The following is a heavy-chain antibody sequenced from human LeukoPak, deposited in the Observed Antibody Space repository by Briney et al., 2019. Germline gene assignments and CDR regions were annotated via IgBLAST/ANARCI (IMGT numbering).Heavy chain of an antibody. CDR2: ISAYNGNT. Sequence: ASVKVSCKASGYTFTSYGISWVRQAPGQGLEWMGWISAYNGNTNYAQKLQGRVTMTTDTSTSTAYMELRSLRSDDTAVYYCARDLRGYSNYYYFDYWGQGTLVTVSS. CDR3: ARDLRGYSNYYYFDY. D-gene: IGHD4-11*01. V-gene: IGHV1-18*01. CDR1: GYTFTSYG. J-gene: IGHJ4*02.